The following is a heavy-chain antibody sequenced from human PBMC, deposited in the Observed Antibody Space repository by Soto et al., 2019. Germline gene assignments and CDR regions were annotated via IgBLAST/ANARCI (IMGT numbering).Heavy chain of an antibody. D-gene: IGHD5-18*01. J-gene: IGHJ4*02. V-gene: IGHV1-46*01. CDR3: AREPNESYYFDY. Sequence: QVHLVQSGAEVKKPGASVNVSCKASGYTFTNYYIHWGRQAPGQGLEWLGIIRPSGGRTEYAQRFQGSVTMTRDTSTSTVYMELTSLTSEDTAVYYCAREPNESYYFDYWGQGILVTVSS. CDR1: GYTFTNYY. CDR2: IRPSGGRT.